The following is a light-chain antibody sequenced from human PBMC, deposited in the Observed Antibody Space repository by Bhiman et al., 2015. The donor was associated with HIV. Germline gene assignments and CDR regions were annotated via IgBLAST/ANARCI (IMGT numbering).Light chain of an antibody. J-gene: IGLJ2*01. Sequence: QSALTQPASVSGSPGQSITISCTGTNSDIGGYNLVSWYQHHPGKAPKLIIYEVNKRPSGVPARFSGSKSGNTASLTVSGLQDEDEADYYCSSYGGTTNWGAFGGGTKLTVL. CDR3: SSYGGTTNWGA. CDR1: NSDIGGYNL. CDR2: EVN. V-gene: IGLV2-8*01.